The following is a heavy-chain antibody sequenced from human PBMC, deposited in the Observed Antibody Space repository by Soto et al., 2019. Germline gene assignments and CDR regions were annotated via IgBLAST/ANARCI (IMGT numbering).Heavy chain of an antibody. D-gene: IGHD6-13*01. CDR3: ARSLTIAAAGIGY. CDR2: IYYSGST. Sequence: PSETLSLTCTVSGGSISSYYWSWIRQPPGKGLEWIGYIYYSGSTNYNPSLKSRVTISVDTSKNQFSLKLSSVTAAHTAVYYCARSLTIAAAGIGYWGQGTLGTVYS. CDR1: GGSISSYY. J-gene: IGHJ4*02. V-gene: IGHV4-59*01.